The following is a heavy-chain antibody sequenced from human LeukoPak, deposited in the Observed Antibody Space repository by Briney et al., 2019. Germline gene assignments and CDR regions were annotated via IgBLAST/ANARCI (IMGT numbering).Heavy chain of an antibody. D-gene: IGHD3-10*01. V-gene: IGHV4-38-2*02. J-gene: IGHJ5*02. CDR3: ARSQFYGSGSYQGRWFDP. Sequence: SSETLSLTCTVSGYSISSGYYWGWIRQPPGKGLEWIGSTYHSGSTYYNPSLKSRVTISVDTSKNQFSLKLTSVTAADTAVYYCARSQFYGSGSYQGRWFDPWGQGTLVTVSS. CDR2: TYHSGST. CDR1: GYSISSGYY.